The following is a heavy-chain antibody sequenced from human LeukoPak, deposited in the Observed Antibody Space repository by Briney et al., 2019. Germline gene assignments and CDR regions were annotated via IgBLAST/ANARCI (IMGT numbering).Heavy chain of an antibody. CDR2: IYTSGSP. J-gene: IGHJ4*02. CDR1: GGSISGYY. CDR3: ARSFPSEAGDY. D-gene: IGHD6-13*01. V-gene: IGHV4-4*07. Sequence: PSETLSLTCSVSGGSISGYYWSWIRQPAGKGLEWIGRIYTSGSPNYNPALKSRVTMSIDTSKNQFSLKLSSVTAADTAMYYCARSFPSEAGDYWGQGTLVTVSS.